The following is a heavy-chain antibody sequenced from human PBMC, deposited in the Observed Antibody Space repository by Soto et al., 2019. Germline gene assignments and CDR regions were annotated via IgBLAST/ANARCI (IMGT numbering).Heavy chain of an antibody. CDR3: ARNVDTDRAYYFDY. J-gene: IGHJ4*02. CDR1: DGSISSYY. V-gene: IGHV4-59*01. Sequence: AETLSLTCTVSDGSISSYYWSWIRQPPGKGLESIGYIYYNGNTNYNPSLRSRVTISVDTSKNQFSLKVTSVAAADTAVYYCARNVDTDRAYYFDYWGQGTMVTVSS. CDR2: IYYNGNT. D-gene: IGHD5-18*01.